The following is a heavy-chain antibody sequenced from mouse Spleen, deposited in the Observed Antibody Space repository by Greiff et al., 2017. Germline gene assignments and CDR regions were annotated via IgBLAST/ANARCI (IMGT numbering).Heavy chain of an antibody. D-gene: IGHD1-1*01. CDR3: TPLLRTDYWYFDV. J-gene: IGHJ1*01. Sequence: VQLQQSGAELVRPGASVKLSCTASGFNIKDDYMHWVKQRPEQGLEWIGWIDPENGDTEYASKFQGKATITADTSSNTAYLQLSSLTSEDTAVYYCTPLLRTDYWYFDVWGAGTTVTVSS. CDR1: GFNIKDDY. CDR2: IDPENGDT. V-gene: IGHV14-4*01.